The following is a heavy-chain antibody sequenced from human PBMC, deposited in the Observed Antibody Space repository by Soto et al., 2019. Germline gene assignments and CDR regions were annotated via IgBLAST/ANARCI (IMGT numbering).Heavy chain of an antibody. V-gene: IGHV1-2*04. J-gene: IGHJ3*02. CDR1: GYTFTGYY. Sequence: ASVKVSCKAFGYTFTGYYIHWVRQAPGQGPEWMGWINPNSGGTKYSQKFQGWVNMTRDTSINTAYMELRRLKSDDTAVYFCARAPIYSDGGAYYYVNFAFDIWGQGTMVTVS. CDR3: ARAPIYSDGGAYYYVNFAFDI. D-gene: IGHD3-22*01. CDR2: INPNSGGT.